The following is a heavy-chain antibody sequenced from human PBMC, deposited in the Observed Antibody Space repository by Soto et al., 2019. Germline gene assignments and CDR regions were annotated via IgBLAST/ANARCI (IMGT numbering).Heavy chain of an antibody. D-gene: IGHD3-10*01. CDR3: AHRPHYGSGGYYYAMDV. CDR1: GFSLSTSGVG. V-gene: IGHV2-5*02. CDR2: IYWDDDK. Sequence: QITLKESGPTLVKPTQTLTLTCTFSGFSLSTSGVGVGWIRQPPGKALEWLALIYWDDDKRYSPSLKSRLTITKDTSKNQVVLTMTNMDPVDTATYYCAHRPHYGSGGYYYAMDVWGQGTTVTVSS. J-gene: IGHJ6*02.